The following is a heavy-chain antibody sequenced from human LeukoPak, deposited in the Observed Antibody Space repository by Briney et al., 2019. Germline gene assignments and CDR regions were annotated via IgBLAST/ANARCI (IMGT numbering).Heavy chain of an antibody. CDR1: GFTVSSNY. CDR3: AKFTDYGGFDY. CDR2: IYSGGGT. V-gene: IGHV3-53*01. D-gene: IGHD4-23*01. Sequence: PGGSLRLSCAASGFTVSSNYMSWVRQAPGKGLEWVSVIYSGGGTYYADSVKGRFTISRDNSKNTLYLQMNSLRAEDTAVYYCAKFTDYGGFDYWGQGTLVTVSS. J-gene: IGHJ4*02.